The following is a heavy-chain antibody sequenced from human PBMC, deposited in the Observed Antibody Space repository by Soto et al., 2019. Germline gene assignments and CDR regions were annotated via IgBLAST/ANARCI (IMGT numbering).Heavy chain of an antibody. CDR2: IYYSGST. CDR3: AREVATKRDNWFDP. Sequence: QVQLQESGPGLVKPSQTLSLTCTVSGGSISSGGYYWSWIRQHPGKGLEWIGYIYYSGSTYYHPSLTSRVTLSVDTSKNQFPLKLSSVTAADTAVYYCAREVATKRDNWFDPWGQGTLVTVSS. J-gene: IGHJ5*02. CDR1: GGSISSGGYY. V-gene: IGHV4-31*03. D-gene: IGHD5-12*01.